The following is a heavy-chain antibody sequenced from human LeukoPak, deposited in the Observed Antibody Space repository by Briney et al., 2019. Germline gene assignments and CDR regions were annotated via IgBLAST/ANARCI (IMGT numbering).Heavy chain of an antibody. V-gene: IGHV4-59*12. J-gene: IGHJ4*02. CDR3: ARGQYSSSWPFDY. D-gene: IGHD6-13*01. CDR1: GGSISSYY. Sequence: PSETLSLTCTVSGGSISSYYWSWIRQPPGKGLEWIGYIYYSGSTNYNPSLKSRVTISVDRSKNQFSLKLSSVTAADTAVYYCARGQYSSSWPFDYWGQGTLVTVSS. CDR2: IYYSGST.